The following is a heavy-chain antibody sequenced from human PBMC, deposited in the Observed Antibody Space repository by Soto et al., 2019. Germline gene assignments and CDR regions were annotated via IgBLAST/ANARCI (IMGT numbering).Heavy chain of an antibody. Sequence: QVQLVESGGGVVQPGRSLRLSCEASGFTFSSYDMHWVRQAPGKGLEWVAAIWYDGSNKYYADSVKGRFTISRDNSKNTLYLQMSSLRAEDTAVYYCAREEPMVRGVIPYYYGMDVWGQGTTVTVSS. J-gene: IGHJ6*02. V-gene: IGHV3-33*01. CDR2: IWYDGSNK. D-gene: IGHD3-10*01. CDR1: GFTFSSYD. CDR3: AREEPMVRGVIPYYYGMDV.